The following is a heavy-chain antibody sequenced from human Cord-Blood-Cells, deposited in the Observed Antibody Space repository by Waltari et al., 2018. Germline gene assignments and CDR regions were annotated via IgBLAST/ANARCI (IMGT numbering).Heavy chain of an antibody. J-gene: IGHJ4*02. V-gene: IGHV1-8*01. CDR2: MNPNSGNT. Sequence: QVQLVQSGAEVKKPGASVTVSCTASGYTFTSYDINWVRQATGKGLEWMGWMNPNSGNTGYAQKFQGRVTMTRNTSISTAYMELSSLRSEDTAVYYCARGEYSSSWYDYWGQGTLVTVSS. CDR3: ARGEYSSSWYDY. CDR1: GYTFTSYD. D-gene: IGHD6-13*01.